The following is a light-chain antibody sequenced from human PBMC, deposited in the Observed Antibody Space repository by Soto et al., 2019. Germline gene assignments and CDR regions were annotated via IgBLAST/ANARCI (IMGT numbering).Light chain of an antibody. CDR2: EVS. CDR1: SSDVGGYNY. V-gene: IGLV2-14*01. Sequence: QSALTQPASVSGSPGQSIAISCTGTSSDVGGYNYVSWCQQHPGKAPKLMIHEVSNRPSGISDRFSGSKSGNTASLTISGLQADDEADYYCSSHTSYSTRVFGTGTKVTVL. J-gene: IGLJ1*01. CDR3: SSHTSYSTRV.